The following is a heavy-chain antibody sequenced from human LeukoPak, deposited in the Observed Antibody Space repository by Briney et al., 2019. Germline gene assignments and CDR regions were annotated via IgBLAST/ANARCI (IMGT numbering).Heavy chain of an antibody. Sequence: GGSLRLSCADSGLTFSSYSMKWVRQAPGKGLEWVSYISSSSSTIYYADSVKGRFTISRDNAKNSLYLQMNSLRAEDTAVYYCARDRKGLFDYWGQGTLVTVSS. CDR1: GLTFSSYS. D-gene: IGHD1-14*01. J-gene: IGHJ4*02. CDR2: ISSSSSTI. V-gene: IGHV3-48*01. CDR3: ARDRKGLFDY.